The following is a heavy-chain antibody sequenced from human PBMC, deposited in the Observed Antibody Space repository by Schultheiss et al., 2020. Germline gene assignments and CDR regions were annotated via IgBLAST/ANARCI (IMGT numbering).Heavy chain of an antibody. Sequence: SETLSLTCTVSGGSISSYYWSWIRQPPGKGLEWIGEINHSGSTNYNPSLKSRVTISVDTSKNQFSLKLSSVTAADTAVYYCARLGVRYQLWSNWFDPWGQGTLVTVSS. CDR2: INHSGST. CDR1: GGSISSYY. D-gene: IGHD2-2*01. J-gene: IGHJ5*02. CDR3: ARLGVRYQLWSNWFDP. V-gene: IGHV4-59*08.